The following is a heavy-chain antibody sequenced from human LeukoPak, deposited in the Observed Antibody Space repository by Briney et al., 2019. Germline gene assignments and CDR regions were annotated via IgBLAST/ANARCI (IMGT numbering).Heavy chain of an antibody. CDR1: GFTFSNYA. CDR3: ARDGASGWSYYFDY. Sequence: GGSLRLSCAASGFTFSNYAMHWVRQAPGKGLEWVALIRYDGSNMFYSDSVKGRFTVSRDNSKNTLHLQMNSLRAEDTAVYYCARDGASGWSYYFDYWGQGTLVTVSS. D-gene: IGHD6-19*01. CDR2: IRYDGSNM. J-gene: IGHJ4*02. V-gene: IGHV3-30*02.